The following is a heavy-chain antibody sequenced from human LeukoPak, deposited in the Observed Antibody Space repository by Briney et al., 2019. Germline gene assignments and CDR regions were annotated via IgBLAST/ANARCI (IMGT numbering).Heavy chain of an antibody. CDR3: ASAMIGVPDDAFDI. V-gene: IGHV4-4*02. D-gene: IGHD3-22*01. Sequence: PSETLSLTCAVSGYSISSNNWWAWIRQPPGKGLEWIGEINHSGGTNYNPSLKSRVTISVDTSKNQFSLKLSSVTAADTAVYYCASAMIGVPDDAFDIWGQGTMVTVSS. CDR2: INHSGGT. CDR1: GYSISSNNW. J-gene: IGHJ3*02.